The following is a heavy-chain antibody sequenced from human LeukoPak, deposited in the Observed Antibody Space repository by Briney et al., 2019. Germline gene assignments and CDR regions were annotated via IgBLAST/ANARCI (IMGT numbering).Heavy chain of an antibody. Sequence: PSETLSLTCTVSGGSISSYYWSWVRQPPGKGLEWIGYIYYSGSTYYNPSLKSRVTISVDTSKNQFSLKLSSVTAADTAVYYCARDRPNSVMTTTDVWGQGTTVTVSS. CDR2: IYYSGST. CDR3: ARDRPNSVMTTTDV. CDR1: GGSISSYY. J-gene: IGHJ6*02. D-gene: IGHD4-17*01. V-gene: IGHV4-59*12.